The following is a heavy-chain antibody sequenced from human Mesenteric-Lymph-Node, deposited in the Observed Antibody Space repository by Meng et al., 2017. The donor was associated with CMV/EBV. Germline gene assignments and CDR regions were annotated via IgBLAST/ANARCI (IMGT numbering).Heavy chain of an antibody. Sequence: ASVKVSCKASGYTFTTYYVHWVRQAPGQGLESMGIMNPSDGTTSYAQNFQGRVTMTSDTSTTTVYMELSSLRSDDTAIYYCARDLFGEPMTRGIIGYWGQGTLVTVSS. D-gene: IGHD3-10*01. CDR1: GYTFTTYY. CDR3: ARDLFGEPMTRGIIGY. V-gene: IGHV1-46*01. J-gene: IGHJ4*02. CDR2: MNPSDGTT.